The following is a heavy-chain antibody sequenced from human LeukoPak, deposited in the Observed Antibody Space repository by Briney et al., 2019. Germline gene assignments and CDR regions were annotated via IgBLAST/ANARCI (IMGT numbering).Heavy chain of an antibody. V-gene: IGHV4-34*01. CDR3: ARGRSAAAGTFEFDP. J-gene: IGHJ5*02. Sequence: SETLSLTCAVYGGSFSGYYWSWIRQPPGKGLEWIGEINHSGSTNYNPSLKSRVAISVDTSKNQFSLKLSSVTAADTAVYYCARGRSAAAGTFEFDPWGQGTLVTVSS. D-gene: IGHD6-13*01. CDR1: GGSFSGYY. CDR2: INHSGST.